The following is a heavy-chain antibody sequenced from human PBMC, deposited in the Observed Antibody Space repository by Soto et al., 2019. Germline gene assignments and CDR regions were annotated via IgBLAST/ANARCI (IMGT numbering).Heavy chain of an antibody. V-gene: IGHV4-39*01. CDR2: VFYTGSP. Sequence: PSETLSLTCTVSGGSISSGDYCWIRLWQSPGKGLEWIASVFYTGSPYHNPSLESRVSISVDTSDNQFSLKVTSVTAADTGIYYCARHPFGGYAFDSWGQGTLVTVSS. J-gene: IGHJ4*02. CDR3: ARHPFGGYAFDS. D-gene: IGHD3-16*01. CDR1: GGSISSGDYC.